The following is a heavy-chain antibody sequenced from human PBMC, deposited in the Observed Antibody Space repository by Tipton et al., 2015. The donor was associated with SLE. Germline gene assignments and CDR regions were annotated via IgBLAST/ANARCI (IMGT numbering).Heavy chain of an antibody. V-gene: IGHV3-30*14. CDR1: GFTFSTYS. J-gene: IGHJ6*02. CDR3: ARENGDYHYGMDV. Sequence: SLRLSCAASGFTFSTYSMHWVRQAPGKGLDWVAVISYDGTNKYYADSVKGRFTISRDNSKNTLYLQMNSLRTEDSAVYYCARENGDYHYGMDVWGQGTTVTVSS. CDR2: ISYDGTNK. D-gene: IGHD4-17*01.